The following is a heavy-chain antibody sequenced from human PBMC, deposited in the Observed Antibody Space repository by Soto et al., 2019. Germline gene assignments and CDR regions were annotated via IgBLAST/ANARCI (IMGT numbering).Heavy chain of an antibody. J-gene: IGHJ4*02. CDR2: IRSKANSYAT. Sequence: GGSLRLSCAASGFTFSGSAMHWVRQASGKGLEWVGRIRSKANSYATAYAASVKGRFTISRDDSKNTAYLQMNSLKTEDTAVYYCGLGPWVDYWGQGTLVTVSS. CDR3: GLGPWVDY. D-gene: IGHD3-9*01. V-gene: IGHV3-73*01. CDR1: GFTFSGSA.